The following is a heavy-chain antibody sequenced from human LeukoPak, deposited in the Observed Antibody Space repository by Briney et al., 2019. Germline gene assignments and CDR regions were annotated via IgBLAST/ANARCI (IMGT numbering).Heavy chain of an antibody. CDR3: AKGPLRGTAAAIDY. V-gene: IGHV3-30*18. CDR2: ISYDGRNI. J-gene: IGHJ4*02. D-gene: IGHD2-2*01. CDR1: GFTFNNYG. Sequence: GGSLRLSCAASGFTFNNYGMHWVRQAPGKGLEWVAVISYDGRNIHYPDSMKGRFTISRDISTDTLWLQMDSLRTEDTAVYYCAKGPLRGTAAAIDYWGQGTLVTVSS.